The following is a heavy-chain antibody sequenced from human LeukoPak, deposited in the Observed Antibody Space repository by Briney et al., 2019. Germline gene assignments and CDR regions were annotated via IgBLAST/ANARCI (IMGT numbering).Heavy chain of an antibody. J-gene: IGHJ5*02. V-gene: IGHV4-59*01. D-gene: IGHD4/OR15-4a*01. CDR2: IYYSGDT. CDR1: RGSISGYS. Sequence: SETLSLTCTVSRGSISGYSWSWIRQSPGGGLEWIGYIYYSGDTAYNPSLRSRVTLSVDTSKNQFSLQLRSVTTADTAVYYCVRGPYGASISKWFDPWGQGTQVIVSS. CDR3: VRGPYGASISKWFDP.